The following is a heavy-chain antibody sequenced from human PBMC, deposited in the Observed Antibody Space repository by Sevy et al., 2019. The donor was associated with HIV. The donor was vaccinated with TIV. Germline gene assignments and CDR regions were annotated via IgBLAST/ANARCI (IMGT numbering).Heavy chain of an antibody. CDR3: AKTINSGGGVVPAANYYYYGLDV. J-gene: IGHJ6*02. D-gene: IGHD2-2*01. Sequence: GGSLRLSCAASEISFSDYYMSWIRQTPGKGLEWISYISSGGSIIYYADSVKGRFTISRDNAKNSLYLQMNSLRAEDTAVYYCAKTINSGGGVVPAANYYYYGLDVWGQGTTVTVSS. V-gene: IGHV3-11*01. CDR2: ISSGGSII. CDR1: EISFSDYY.